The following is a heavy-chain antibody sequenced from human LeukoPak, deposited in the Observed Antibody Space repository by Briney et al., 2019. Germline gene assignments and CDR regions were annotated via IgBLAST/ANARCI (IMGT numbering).Heavy chain of an antibody. CDR3: ARDAELVRGVYYFDY. CDR2: ISSSGSTI. J-gene: IGHJ4*02. V-gene: IGHV3-11*01. D-gene: IGHD6-13*01. CDR1: GFTFSDYY. Sequence: GGSLRLSWAASGFTFSDYYMSWIRQAPGKGLEWVSYISSSGSTIYYADSVKGRFTISRDNAKNSLYLQMNSLRAEDTAVYYCARDAELVRGVYYFDYWGQGTLVTVSS.